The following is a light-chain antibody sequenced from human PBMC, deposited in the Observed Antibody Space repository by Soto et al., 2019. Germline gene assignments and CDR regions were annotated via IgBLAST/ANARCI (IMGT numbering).Light chain of an antibody. CDR2: AAS. CDR3: QQTYSTLSIT. CDR1: ESIDRH. V-gene: IGKV1-39*01. J-gene: IGKJ5*01. Sequence: DILMTQSQSSLSASVGDRVTSACRASESIDRHLNWYQQKPGKAPKLLIYAASSLQNGVPSRFRGGGSGTDFTLTINKLQPEDFATYYCQQTYSTLSITFGQGTRLEIK.